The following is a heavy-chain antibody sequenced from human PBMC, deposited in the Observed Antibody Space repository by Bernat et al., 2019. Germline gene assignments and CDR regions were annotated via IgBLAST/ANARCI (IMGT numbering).Heavy chain of an antibody. Sequence: QVQLVESGGGVVQPGRSLRLSCAASGFTFSSYGMHWVRQAPGKGLEWVAVISYDGSNKYYADSVKGRFTISRDNSKNTLYLQMNSLRAEDTAVYYCARGDTGTTTPFDPWGQGTLVTVSS. J-gene: IGHJ5*02. D-gene: IGHD1-7*01. CDR3: ARGDTGTTTPFDP. CDR2: ISYDGSNK. V-gene: IGHV3-30*03. CDR1: GFTFSSYG.